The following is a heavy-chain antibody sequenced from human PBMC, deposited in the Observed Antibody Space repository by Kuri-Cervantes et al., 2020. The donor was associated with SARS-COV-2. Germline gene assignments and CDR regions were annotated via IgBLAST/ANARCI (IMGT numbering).Heavy chain of an antibody. J-gene: IGHJ4*02. CDR2: IRSKAYGGTT. D-gene: IGHD3-3*01. V-gene: IGHV3-49*04. CDR1: GFTFGYYA. CDR3: TRDNFWSGYAGY. Sequence: GESLKISCTASGFTFGYYAMSWVRQAPGKGLELVGFIRSKAYGGTTEYAASVKGRFTISRDDSKSIAYLQMNSLKTEDTAVYYCTRDNFWSGYAGYWGQGTLVTVSS.